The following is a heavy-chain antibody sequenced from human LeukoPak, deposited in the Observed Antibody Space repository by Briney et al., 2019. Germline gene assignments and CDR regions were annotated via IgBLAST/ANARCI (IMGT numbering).Heavy chain of an antibody. V-gene: IGHV3-23*01. CDR2: ISGSGDST. D-gene: IGHD2-8*01. CDR3: AKSVWTTYFYYYYMDV. Sequence: GGSLRLSCVASGFTFSPYGMTWVRQAPGKGLEWFSAISGSGDSTYFGDSVKGRFITSRDNSKNTLYLHMNSLRVEDTAIYYCAKSVWTTYFYYYYMDVWGKGTTVSISS. CDR1: GFTFSPYG. J-gene: IGHJ6*03.